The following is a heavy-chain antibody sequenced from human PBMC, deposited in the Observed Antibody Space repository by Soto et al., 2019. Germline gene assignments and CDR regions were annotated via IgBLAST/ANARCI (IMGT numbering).Heavy chain of an antibody. J-gene: IGHJ5*02. CDR1: GGSISTGGYY. V-gene: IGHV4-31*03. CDR2: FYYSGST. CDR3: ARSVFP. Sequence: QVQLQESGPGLVKPSQTLSLTCTVSGGSISTGGYYWNWIRQHPGRGLEWIGYFYYSGSTYYNPSLKSRVTFSVNTSKNQFSLKLSSVTAADPAVYYCARSVFPWGQGTLVTVSS.